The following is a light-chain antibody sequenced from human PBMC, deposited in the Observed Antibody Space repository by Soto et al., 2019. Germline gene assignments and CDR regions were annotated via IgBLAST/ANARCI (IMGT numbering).Light chain of an antibody. V-gene: IGKV3-15*01. CDR3: QQYNNWPRR. CDR2: GAS. CDR1: QSVSTN. Sequence: EIVMTQSPATLSVSPGASATLSCRASQSVSTNLAWYQQKPGQVPRVLIYGASTRATEITARFSGSGSGTEFTLTIDSLQSADFAVSYCQQYNNWPRRFGKGTKVDIK. J-gene: IGKJ1*01.